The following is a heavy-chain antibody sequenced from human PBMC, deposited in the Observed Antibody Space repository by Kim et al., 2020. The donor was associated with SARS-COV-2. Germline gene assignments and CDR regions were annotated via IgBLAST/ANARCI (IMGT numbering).Heavy chain of an antibody. CDR1: GGSISSSSYY. CDR2: IYYSGST. D-gene: IGHD5-12*01. V-gene: IGHV4-39*01. Sequence: SETLSLTCTVSGGSISSSSYYWGWIRQPPGKGLEWIGSIYYSGSTYYNPSLKSRVTISVDTSKNQFSLKLSSVTAADTAVYYCARLDQRWLNWFDPWGQGTLVTVSS. J-gene: IGHJ5*02. CDR3: ARLDQRWLNWFDP.